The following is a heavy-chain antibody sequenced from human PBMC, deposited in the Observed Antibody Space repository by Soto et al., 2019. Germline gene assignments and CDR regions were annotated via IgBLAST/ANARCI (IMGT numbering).Heavy chain of an antibody. V-gene: IGHV3-23*01. D-gene: IGHD3-3*01. CDR1: GFTFRSYA. J-gene: IGHJ4*02. CDR3: AKGGKRYYDFWSGYGIDY. Sequence: EVQLLESGGGLVQPGGSLRLSCAASGFTFRSYALSWVRQAPRKGLEWVSTISGSGSSTYYADFVKGRFTISRDNSKNTVDLQMNSLRDEETAVYYCAKGGKRYYDFWSGYGIDYWGQGTLVTVSS. CDR2: ISGSGSST.